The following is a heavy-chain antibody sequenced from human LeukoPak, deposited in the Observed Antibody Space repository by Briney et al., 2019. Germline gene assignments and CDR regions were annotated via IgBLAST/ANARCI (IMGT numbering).Heavy chain of an antibody. V-gene: IGHV1-46*01. Sequence: ASVKVSCKASGYTFTKYYVHWVRQAPGQGLEWRGIINRSGDITNYAQKFQGRATMTRDTSTSTVYMDLSSLRPEDTAVYFCARGAPVRFDFSSGLTALFDPWGQGTLVPVSS. CDR1: GYTFTKYY. CDR2: INRSGDIT. J-gene: IGHJ5*02. CDR3: ARGAPVRFDFSSGLTALFDP. D-gene: IGHD3-3*01.